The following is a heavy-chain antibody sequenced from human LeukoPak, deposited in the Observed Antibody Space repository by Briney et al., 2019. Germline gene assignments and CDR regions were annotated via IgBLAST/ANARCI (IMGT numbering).Heavy chain of an antibody. CDR1: GFTFSSYA. D-gene: IGHD2-2*03. CDR2: ISYDGSNK. J-gene: IGHJ3*02. Sequence: PGGSLRLSCAASGFTFSSYAMHWVRQAPGKGLEWVAVISYDGSNKYYADSVKGRFTISRDNSKNTLFLQINSLRPEDTAMYYCARVDDLDAFDIWGQGTLVTVSS. V-gene: IGHV3-30*04. CDR3: ARVDDLDAFDI.